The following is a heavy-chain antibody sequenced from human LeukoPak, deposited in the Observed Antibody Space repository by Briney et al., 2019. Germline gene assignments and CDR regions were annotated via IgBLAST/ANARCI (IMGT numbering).Heavy chain of an antibody. CDR1: GGSFSGYY. V-gene: IGHV4-34*01. CDR3: ARTIGLRFDY. J-gene: IGHJ4*02. CDR2: INHSGST. Sequence: SETLSLTCAVYGGSFSGYYWSWIRQPPGKGLEWIGEINHSGSTNYNPSLKSRVTISVDTSKNQFSLKLSSVTAADTAVYYCARTIGLRFDYWGQGTLVTVSS. D-gene: IGHD4-17*01.